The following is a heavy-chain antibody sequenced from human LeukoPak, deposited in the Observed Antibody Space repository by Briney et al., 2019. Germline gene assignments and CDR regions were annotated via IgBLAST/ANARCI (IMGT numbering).Heavy chain of an antibody. D-gene: IGHD3-10*01. V-gene: IGHV3-23*01. CDR1: VFTFSSYA. Sequence: PGGSLRLSCAASVFTFSSYAMSAVRPAPGRGGEWGSAISGSGGSTYYADSVKGRFTISRDNSKKTLYLQMNSLRAEETAVYYCAKASRGSPRRSWGQGTLVTVSS. CDR3: AKASRGSPRRS. CDR2: ISGSGGST. J-gene: IGHJ5*02.